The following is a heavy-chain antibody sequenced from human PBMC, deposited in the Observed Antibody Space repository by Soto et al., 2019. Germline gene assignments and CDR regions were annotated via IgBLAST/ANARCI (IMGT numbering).Heavy chain of an antibody. CDR2: ISGSGVST. D-gene: IGHD6-19*01. CDR3: AKELQYSSGWSLVDY. Sequence: EVPLLESGGGLVQPGGSLRLSCAASGFTFSSYAMSWVRQAPGKGLEWVSAISGSGVSTYYADSVKGRFTISRDNSKNTLYLQMNSLRAEDTAVYYCAKELQYSSGWSLVDYWGQGTLVTVSS. V-gene: IGHV3-23*01. J-gene: IGHJ4*02. CDR1: GFTFSSYA.